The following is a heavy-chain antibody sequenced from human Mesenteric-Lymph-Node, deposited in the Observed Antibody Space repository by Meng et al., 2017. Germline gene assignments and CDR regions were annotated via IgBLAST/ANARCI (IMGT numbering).Heavy chain of an antibody. CDR1: GFTFSSYS. J-gene: IGHJ6*02. CDR2: ISSSSSYI. CDR3: ARAQSWIQLVEYYYYGVDV. D-gene: IGHD5-18*01. Sequence: GESLKISCAASGFTFSSYSMNWVRQAPGKGLEWVSSISSSSSYIYYADSVKGRFTISRDNAKNSLYLQMNSLRAEDTAVYYCARAQSWIQLVEYYYYGVDVWGQGTTVPSP. V-gene: IGHV3-21*01.